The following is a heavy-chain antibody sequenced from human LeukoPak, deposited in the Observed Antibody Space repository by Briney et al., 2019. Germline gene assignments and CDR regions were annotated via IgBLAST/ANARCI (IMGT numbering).Heavy chain of an antibody. CDR2: IKQDGSEK. V-gene: IGHV3-7*01. CDR3: ARDLSPMSGGSYDRSYYFDY. Sequence: PGGSLRLSCAASGFTFSNYWMSWVRQAPGKGLEWVANIKQDGSEKYVDSVRGRFTVSRDNADNSLYLQMNSLRAEDTAKYYCARDLSPMSGGSYDRSYYFDYWGQGTLVTVSS. J-gene: IGHJ4*02. D-gene: IGHD1-26*01. CDR1: GFTFSNYW.